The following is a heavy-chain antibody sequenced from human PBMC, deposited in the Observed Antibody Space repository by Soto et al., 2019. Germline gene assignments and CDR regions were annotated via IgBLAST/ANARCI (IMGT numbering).Heavy chain of an antibody. CDR3: AREGITLITDWYFDL. CDR1: GGSISGGVGGLYY. V-gene: IGHV4-30-4*01. CDR2: IHDSGST. D-gene: IGHD3-16*01. J-gene: IGHJ2*01. Sequence: QLQLRESGPGLVKPSETLSLTCTVSGGSISGGVGGLYYWSWIRQPPGTGLEWIGYIHDSGSTYYNPALTSRVPVSVDTSKNQFSLRLCSVTAADTAVYYCAREGITLITDWYFDLWGRGTLVTVSS.